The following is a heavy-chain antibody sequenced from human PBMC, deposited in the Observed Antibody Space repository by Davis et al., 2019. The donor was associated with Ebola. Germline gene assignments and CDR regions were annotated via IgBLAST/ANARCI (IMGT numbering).Heavy chain of an antibody. J-gene: IGHJ5*02. Sequence: SETLSLTCAVYGGSFSGYYWSWIRQTPGKGLEWIGYIYYSGDTKYNPSLKSRVTMSVDTSKNQFSLKLSSVTAADTAVYYCAREYNWNYGWFDPWGQGTLVTVSS. V-gene: IGHV4-59*08. D-gene: IGHD1-7*01. CDR1: GGSFSGYY. CDR3: AREYNWNYGWFDP. CDR2: IYYSGDT.